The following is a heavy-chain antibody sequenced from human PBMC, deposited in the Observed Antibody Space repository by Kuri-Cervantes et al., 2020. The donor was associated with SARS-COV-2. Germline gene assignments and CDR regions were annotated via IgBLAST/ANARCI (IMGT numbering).Heavy chain of an antibody. V-gene: IGHV3-11*06. CDR2: ISSSSSYT. J-gene: IGHJ1*01. CDR3: ARAEYSGTYLGWEYLQH. CDR1: GFTFSDYY. D-gene: IGHD1-26*01. Sequence: GGSLRLSCAASGFTFSDYYMSWIRQAPGKGLEWVSYISSSSSYTNYADSVKGRFTISRDNSKNRLYLQMTSLRTEDTAVYYCARAEYSGTYLGWEYLQHWGQGTLVTVSS.